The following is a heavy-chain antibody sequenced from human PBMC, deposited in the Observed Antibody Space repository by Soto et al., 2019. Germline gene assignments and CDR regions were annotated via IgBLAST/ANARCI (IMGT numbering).Heavy chain of an antibody. CDR3: ARARDIVVVVAAPPDYYYYGMDV. Sequence: QVPLVQSGAEVKKPGSSVKVSCKASGGTFSSYAISWVRQAPGQGLEWMGGIIPIFGTANYAQKFQGRVTITADESTSTAYMELSSLRSEDTAVYYCARARDIVVVVAAPPDYYYYGMDVWGQGTTVTVSS. CDR1: GGTFSSYA. CDR2: IIPIFGTA. D-gene: IGHD2-15*01. V-gene: IGHV1-69*01. J-gene: IGHJ6*02.